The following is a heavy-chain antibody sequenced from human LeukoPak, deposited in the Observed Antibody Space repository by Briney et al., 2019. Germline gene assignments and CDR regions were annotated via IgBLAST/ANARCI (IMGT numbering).Heavy chain of an antibody. D-gene: IGHD2-2*02. CDR2: ISAYNGNT. CDR1: GYTFTSYG. V-gene: IGHV1-18*01. CDR3: VRAKEGYCSSSSCYTRAWIDY. J-gene: IGHJ4*02. Sequence: ASVKVSCKASGYTFTSYGISWVRQAPGQGLEWMGWISAYNGNTNYAQKLQGRVTMTTDTSTSTAYMELRSLRSDDTAVYYCVRAKEGYCSSSSCYTRAWIDYWGQGTLVTVSS.